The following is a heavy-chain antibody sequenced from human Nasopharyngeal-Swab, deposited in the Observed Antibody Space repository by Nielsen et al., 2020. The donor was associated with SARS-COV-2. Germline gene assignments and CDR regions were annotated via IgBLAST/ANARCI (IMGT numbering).Heavy chain of an antibody. Sequence: WIRQPPGKGLEWIGEINHSGSINYNPSLKSRVTISVDTSKNQFSLKLSSVTAADTAVYYCARIYCSGGSCYSGIDYWGQGTLVTVSS. J-gene: IGHJ4*02. CDR3: ARIYCSGGSCYSGIDY. CDR2: INHSGSI. V-gene: IGHV4-34*01. D-gene: IGHD2-15*01.